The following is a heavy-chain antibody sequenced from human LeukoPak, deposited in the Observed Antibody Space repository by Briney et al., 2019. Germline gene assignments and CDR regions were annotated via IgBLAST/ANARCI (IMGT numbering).Heavy chain of an antibody. Sequence: GGSLRLSCAASGFTFSSYWMSWVRQAPGKGLEWVANIKQDGSEKYYVDSVKGRFTISRDNAKNSLHLQMNSLRAEDTAVYYCARAASGTGTSHFDYWGQVTLVTVSS. D-gene: IGHD1-7*01. J-gene: IGHJ4*02. V-gene: IGHV3-7*01. CDR2: IKQDGSEK. CDR3: ARAASGTGTSHFDY. CDR1: GFTFSSYW.